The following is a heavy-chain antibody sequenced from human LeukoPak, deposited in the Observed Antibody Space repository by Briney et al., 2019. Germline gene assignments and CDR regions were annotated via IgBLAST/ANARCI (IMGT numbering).Heavy chain of an antibody. CDR2: IYYSGST. V-gene: IGHV4-61*01. D-gene: IGHD6-19*01. J-gene: IGHJ5*02. CDR1: GGSVSSDSYF. Sequence: SETLSLTCTVSGGSVSSDSYFWSWIRQPPGKGLEWIGYIYYSGSTTYNPSLKSRVTISVDRSKNQFSLRLSSVTAADTAVYYCARFGYTSGWYWFDPWGQGTLVTVSS. CDR3: ARFGYTSGWYWFDP.